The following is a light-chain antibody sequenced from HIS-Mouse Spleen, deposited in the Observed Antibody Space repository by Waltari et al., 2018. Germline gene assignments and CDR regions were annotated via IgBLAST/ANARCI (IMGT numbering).Light chain of an antibody. J-gene: IGKJ1*01. V-gene: IGKV3-20*01. CDR1: QSVRGRY. Sequence: EIVLTQSPGTLSLSPGERATISCRASQSVRGRYLAWDQQKPGQAPRLLIYGASSRATGIPDRFSGSGSGTDFTLTISRLEPEDFAVYYCQQYGSSPPWPFGQGTKVEIK. CDR2: GAS. CDR3: QQYGSSPPWP.